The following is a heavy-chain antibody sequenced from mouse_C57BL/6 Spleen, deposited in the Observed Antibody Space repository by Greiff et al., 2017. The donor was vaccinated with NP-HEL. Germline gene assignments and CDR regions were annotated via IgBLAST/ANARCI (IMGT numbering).Heavy chain of an antibody. CDR1: GFTFSSYA. V-gene: IGHV5-9-1*02. J-gene: IGHJ4*01. CDR2: ISSGGDYI. CDR3: TREGNRYYAMDY. Sequence: EVNLVESGEGLVKPGGSLKLSCAASGFTFSSYAMSWVRQTPEKRLEWVAYISSGGDYIYYADTVKGRFTISRDNARNTLYLQMSSLKSEDTAMYYCTREGNRYYAMDYWGQGTSVTVSS. D-gene: IGHD2-14*01.